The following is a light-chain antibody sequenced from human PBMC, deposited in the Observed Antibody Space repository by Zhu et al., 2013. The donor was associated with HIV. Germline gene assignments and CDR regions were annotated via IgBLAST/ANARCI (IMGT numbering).Light chain of an antibody. Sequence: EIVLTQSPATLSLSPGERASLSYRASQSVSKSLAWYQQKPGQAPRLLIYDATNRATGIPARFSGSGSGTDFTLTISSLEPEDFAVYFCQHRSSWPPWTFGQGTRVDIK. V-gene: IGKV3-11*01. CDR2: DAT. CDR1: QSVSKS. CDR3: QHRSSWPPWT. J-gene: IGKJ1*01.